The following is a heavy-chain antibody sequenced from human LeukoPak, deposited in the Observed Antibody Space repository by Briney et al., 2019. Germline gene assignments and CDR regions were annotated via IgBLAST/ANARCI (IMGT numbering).Heavy chain of an antibody. Sequence: SETLSLTCTVSGGSISSCNYNWRRLPQPPGKGWDWISCIYYSGGIYYNPPLKSRVTISVDTSKNQFSLKLSSVTAADTAVYYCARITRPWAGPDAFYIWGQGKMGTVSS. CDR3: ARITRPWAGPDAFYI. CDR1: GGSISSCNYN. CDR2: IYYSGGI. J-gene: IGHJ3*02. D-gene: IGHD6-19*01. V-gene: IGHV4-39*01.